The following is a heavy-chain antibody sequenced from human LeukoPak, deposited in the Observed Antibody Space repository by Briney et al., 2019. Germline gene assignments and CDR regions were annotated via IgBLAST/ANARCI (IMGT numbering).Heavy chain of an antibody. Sequence: GGSLRLSCAASGFTVSSNYMSWVRQAPGKGLEWVSVIYSGGSTYYADSVKGRFTISRDNAKNSLYLQMNSLRAEDTAVYYCARDLRRQPLLYGPSVLDYWGQGTLVTVSS. CDR2: IYSGGST. J-gene: IGHJ4*02. V-gene: IGHV3-53*01. D-gene: IGHD2-2*02. CDR3: ARDLRRQPLLYGPSVLDY. CDR1: GFTVSSNY.